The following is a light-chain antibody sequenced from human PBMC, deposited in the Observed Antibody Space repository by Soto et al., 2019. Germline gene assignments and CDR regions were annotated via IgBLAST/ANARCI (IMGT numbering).Light chain of an antibody. J-gene: IGKJ1*01. CDR3: QQYNSYPWT. CDR2: AAS. V-gene: IGKV1-27*01. Sequence: DIQMTQSPSSLSASLGDRVTITCRASQGIGVYLAWFQQKPGKVPKLLIYAASALQSGVPSRFSGSGSGTDFTLTISSLQPDDFATYYCQQYNSYPWTFGQGTKVDIK. CDR1: QGIGVY.